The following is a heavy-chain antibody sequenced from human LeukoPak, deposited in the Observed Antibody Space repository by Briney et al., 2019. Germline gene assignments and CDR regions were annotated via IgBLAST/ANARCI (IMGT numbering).Heavy chain of an antibody. V-gene: IGHV1-18*01. Sequence: ASVRVSCKASGGTFSSYAISWVRQAPGQGLEWMGWISAYNGNTNYAQKLQGRVTMTTDTSTSTAYMELRSLRSDDTAVYYCARGELGSPSDYWGQGTLVTVSS. D-gene: IGHD7-27*01. J-gene: IGHJ4*02. CDR3: ARGELGSPSDY. CDR1: GGTFSSYA. CDR2: ISAYNGNT.